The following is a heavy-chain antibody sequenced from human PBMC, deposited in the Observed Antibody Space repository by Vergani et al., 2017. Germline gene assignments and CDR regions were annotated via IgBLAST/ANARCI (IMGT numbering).Heavy chain of an antibody. V-gene: IGHV3-30-3*02. Sequence: QVQLVESGGGVVQPGRSLRLSCAASGFTFSSYAMHWVRQAPGKGLEWVAVISYDGSNKYYADSVKGRFTISRDNSKNTLYLQMNSLRAEDTAVYYCAKCAVEPVADIFDYWGQGTLVTVSS. CDR2: ISYDGSNK. D-gene: IGHD6-19*01. J-gene: IGHJ4*02. CDR3: AKCAVEPVADIFDY. CDR1: GFTFSSYA.